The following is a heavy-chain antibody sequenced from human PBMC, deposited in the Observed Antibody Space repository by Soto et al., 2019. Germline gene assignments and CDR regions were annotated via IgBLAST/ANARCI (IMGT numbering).Heavy chain of an antibody. V-gene: IGHV1-18*01. D-gene: IGHD2-15*01. J-gene: IGHJ3*01. CDR2: MSTYNENR. Sequence: QAQLVQSGPEMKKPGASVKVSCKASGYAFTSYGINWVRRAPGQGLEWVGWMSTYNENRVYAQKFQGRAAMTMDTATSTAYLDLGPLRSDDTAVYYCAKDAHEAAPSGVWGQGTMVTVSS. CDR3: AKDAHEAAPSGV. CDR1: GYAFTSYG.